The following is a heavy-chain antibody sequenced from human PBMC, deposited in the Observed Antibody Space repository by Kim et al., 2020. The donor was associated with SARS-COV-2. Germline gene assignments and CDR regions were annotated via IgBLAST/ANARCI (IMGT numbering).Heavy chain of an antibody. Sequence: ASVKVSCKASGYTFTSYAMNWVRQAPGQGLEWMGWINTNTGNPTYAQGFTGRFVFSLDTSVSTAYLQICSLKAEDTAVYYCARRDGGRLRRSIYGMDVWGQGTTVTVSS. V-gene: IGHV7-4-1*01. J-gene: IGHJ6*02. CDR2: INTNTGNP. D-gene: IGHD3-10*01. CDR3: ARRDGGRLRRSIYGMDV. CDR1: GYTFTSYA.